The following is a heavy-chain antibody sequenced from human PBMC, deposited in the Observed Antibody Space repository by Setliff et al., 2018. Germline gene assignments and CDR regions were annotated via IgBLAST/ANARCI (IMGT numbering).Heavy chain of an antibody. CDR1: GGSLRGDAIF. D-gene: IGHD1-1*01. Sequence: SETLSLTCTVSGGSLRGDAIFWGWIRQPPGKGLEWIGSIYYSGSTYYNPSLTSRVTISVDTSNNQFSLNLASVTASDTAIYFCARDRKSAGTPSYFDIWGQGVLVTVSS. V-gene: IGHV4-39*02. J-gene: IGHJ4*02. CDR2: IYYSGST. CDR3: ARDRKSAGTPSYFDI.